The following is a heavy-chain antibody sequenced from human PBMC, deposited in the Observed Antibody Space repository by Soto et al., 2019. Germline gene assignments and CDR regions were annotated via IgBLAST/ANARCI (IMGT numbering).Heavy chain of an antibody. D-gene: IGHD2-2*01. V-gene: IGHV3-23*01. CDR3: AKSFCSSSSCFFLWVDP. CDR1: GFTFSHYA. CDR2: ISGTGVPT. Sequence: GWSLRLFCAASGFTFSHYAMSWVRQAPGKGLECLSLISGTGVPTLYAGSVTRRFSVSRDNSKNTLFLEMNDLRVDDTAIYYCAKSFCSSSSCFFLWVDPWGPGTLVTVSS. J-gene: IGHJ5*02.